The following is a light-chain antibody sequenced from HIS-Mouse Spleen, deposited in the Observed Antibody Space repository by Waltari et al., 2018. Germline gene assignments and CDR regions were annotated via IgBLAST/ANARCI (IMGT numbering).Light chain of an antibody. CDR3: QQYNNWQFT. V-gene: IGKV3-15*01. CDR2: GAS. J-gene: IGKJ3*01. CDR1: QNVSSN. Sequence: EIVMTQSPATLSVSPGERATLSCRASQNVSSNLAWYQQKPGQAPRLLIYGASTRATGIPARFSGSGSGTEFTLTISSMQSEDFAVYYCQQYNNWQFTFGPGTKVDIK.